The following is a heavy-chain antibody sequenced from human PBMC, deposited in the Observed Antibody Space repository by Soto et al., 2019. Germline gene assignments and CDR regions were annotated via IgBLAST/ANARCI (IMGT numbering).Heavy chain of an antibody. J-gene: IGHJ3*01. D-gene: IGHD3-10*01. CDR2: IIPIFGTA. CDR1: GGTSSDYA. CDR3: AGSFKYGSGTFDALDV. V-gene: IGHV1-69*01. Sequence: QVLLVQSGTEVKKPGSSVKVSCQASGGTSSDYAITWVRQAPGQGLEWMGGIIPIFGTANYAQRFQGRVSITADDSSSTAYVELSSMKAEDTAVYYCAGSFKYGSGTFDALDVWGHGTMVMVSS.